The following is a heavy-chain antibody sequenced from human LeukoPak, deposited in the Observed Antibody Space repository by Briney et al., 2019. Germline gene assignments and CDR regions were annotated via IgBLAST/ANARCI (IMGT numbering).Heavy chain of an antibody. J-gene: IGHJ4*02. CDR2: MNHRGST. CDR3: ARGWGGSSDSSGYIDY. Sequence: SETLSLTCAVYGGSFSGYYWGWIRQPPGKGLDGMGGMNHRGSTSYNQCLNSRVTISVDTSKNQFSLKLSSVTAADTAVYYCARGWGGSSDSSGYIDYWGQGTLVTVSS. CDR1: GGSFSGYY. V-gene: IGHV4-34*01. D-gene: IGHD3-22*01.